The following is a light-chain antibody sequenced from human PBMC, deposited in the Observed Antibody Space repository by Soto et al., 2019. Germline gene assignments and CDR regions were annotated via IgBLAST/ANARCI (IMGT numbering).Light chain of an antibody. J-gene: IGLJ1*01. CDR2: TND. CDR3: AVGDDSLNGHA. V-gene: IGLV1-44*01. CDR1: SSDIGTSS. Sequence: QSALTRPPSASGTPGQTVTISCSGSSSDIGTSSVHWYKHVPGTAPKPLIYTNDQRPSGVPDRFSGSNSGTSASLAISGLQSEDEANYYCAVGDDSLNGHASGAGTKFPVL.